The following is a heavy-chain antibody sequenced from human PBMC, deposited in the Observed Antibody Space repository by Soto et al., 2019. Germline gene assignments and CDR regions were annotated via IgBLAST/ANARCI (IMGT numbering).Heavy chain of an antibody. CDR2: VSYSGRP. CDR1: GDSISNGRFY. D-gene: IGHD3-22*01. CDR3: ARAREYYDTEFDP. V-gene: IGHV4-31*03. J-gene: IGHJ5*02. Sequence: QVQLQESGPGLVKPSQTLSLICTVCGDSISNGRFYWSWIRQHPGKALEWIGYVSYSGRPYYNPSLKSRLTISLDTSQNQFSLKLSFVTAADTAIYYCARAREYYDTEFDPWGQGALVSVSS.